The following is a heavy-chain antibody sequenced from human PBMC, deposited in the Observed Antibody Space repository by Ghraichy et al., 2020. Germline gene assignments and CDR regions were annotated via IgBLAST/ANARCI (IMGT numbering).Heavy chain of an antibody. J-gene: IGHJ3*02. Sequence: SGPTLVKPTQTLTLTCTFSGFSLSTSGVGVGWIRQPPGKALEWLALIYCNDDKRYSPSLKSRLTITKDTSKNQVVLTMTNMDPVDTATYYCAHTGGPSTSDAFDIWGQGTMVTVSS. V-gene: IGHV2-5*01. D-gene: IGHD3-10*01. CDR1: GFSLSTSGVG. CDR3: AHTGGPSTSDAFDI. CDR2: IYCNDDK.